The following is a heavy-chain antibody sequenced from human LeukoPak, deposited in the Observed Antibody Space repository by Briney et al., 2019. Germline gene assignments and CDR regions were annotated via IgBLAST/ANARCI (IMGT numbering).Heavy chain of an antibody. CDR1: GYTFTDYY. CDR2: VDPEDGKT. J-gene: IGHJ4*02. Sequence: ASVKVSCKTSGYTFTDYYVHWVQQAPGKGLGWMGRVDPEDGKTIYAENFQGRVTISADTSTDTAFMELSSLRSEDTAVCYCATGYSSGYSDYWGQGTLVTVSS. CDR3: ATGYSSGYSDY. V-gene: IGHV1-69-2*01. D-gene: IGHD3-22*01.